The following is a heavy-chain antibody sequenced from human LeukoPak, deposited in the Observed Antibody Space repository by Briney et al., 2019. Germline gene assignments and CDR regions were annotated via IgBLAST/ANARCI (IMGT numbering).Heavy chain of an antibody. V-gene: IGHV4-34*01. CDR2: INHSGST. CDR1: GGSFSGYY. J-gene: IGHJ4*02. CDR3: ARDEGIAAAGLDY. Sequence: PSETLSLTCAVYGGSFSGYYWSWIRQPPGKRLEWIGEINHSGSTNYNPSLKSRVTISVDTSKNQFSLKLSSVTAADTAVYYCARDEGIAAAGLDYWGQGTLVTVSS. D-gene: IGHD6-13*01.